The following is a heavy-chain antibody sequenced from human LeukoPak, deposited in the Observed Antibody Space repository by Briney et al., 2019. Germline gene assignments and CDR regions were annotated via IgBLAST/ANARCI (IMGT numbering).Heavy chain of an antibody. Sequence: SETLSLTCAVYGGSFSGYYWSWIRQPPGKGLEWIGYIYYSGSTNYNPSLKSRVTISVDTSKNQFSLKLSSVTAADTAVYYCARHVDTAMKFDYWGQGTLVTVSS. CDR1: GGSFSGYY. J-gene: IGHJ4*02. CDR2: IYYSGST. CDR3: ARHVDTAMKFDY. D-gene: IGHD5-18*01. V-gene: IGHV4-59*08.